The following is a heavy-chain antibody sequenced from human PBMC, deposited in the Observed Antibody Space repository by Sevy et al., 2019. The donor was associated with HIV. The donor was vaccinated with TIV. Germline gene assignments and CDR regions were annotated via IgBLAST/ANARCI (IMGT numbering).Heavy chain of an antibody. Sequence: GGSLRLSCAASGFTFSAYSMNWVRQAPGKGLEWVSYISSSSGTIYYADSVKGQFTISRDNAKSSVYLQMNGRRAEDTAVYYCARAGGDCYSKNECWFVSWGQGTLVTVSS. D-gene: IGHD2-21*01. CDR1: GFTFSAYS. CDR2: ISSSSGTI. CDR3: ARAGGDCYSKNECWFVS. V-gene: IGHV3-48*01. J-gene: IGHJ5*01.